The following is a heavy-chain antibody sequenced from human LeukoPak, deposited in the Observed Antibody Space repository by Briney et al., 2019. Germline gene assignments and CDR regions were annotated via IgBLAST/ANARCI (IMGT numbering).Heavy chain of an antibody. J-gene: IGHJ4*02. V-gene: IGHV3-7*03. CDR1: GFTLSHYW. CDR3: AKTVTTWD. CDR2: IKEDGSEK. D-gene: IGHD4-17*01. Sequence: PGGSLRLSCAASGFTLSHYWMSWVRQAPGKGLEWVANIKEDGSEKNYVDSVKGRFTISRDNTKKSLYLQMNSLRAEDTAVYYCAKTVTTWDWGQGTLVTVSS.